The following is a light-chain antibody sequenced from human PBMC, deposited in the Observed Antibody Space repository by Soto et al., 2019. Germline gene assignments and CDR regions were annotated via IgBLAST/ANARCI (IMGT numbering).Light chain of an antibody. Sequence: TLLAQSPAILSLSPGESATLSCRASQSVSRYLAWYQQKPGQAPRLLIYESSNRATGIPARFSGTGSGTDFTLTISSLEPEDFAVYYCQQRRNWPLTFGGGTKLEIK. J-gene: IGKJ4*01. CDR1: QSVSRY. CDR2: ESS. V-gene: IGKV3-11*01. CDR3: QQRRNWPLT.